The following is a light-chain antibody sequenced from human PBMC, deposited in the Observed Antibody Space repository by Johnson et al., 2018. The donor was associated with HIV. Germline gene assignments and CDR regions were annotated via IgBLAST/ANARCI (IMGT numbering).Light chain of an antibody. CDR3: GTWDSSLSAYV. CDR1: SSNIGNNY. V-gene: IGLV1-51*01. CDR2: DNN. J-gene: IGLJ1*01. Sequence: QSVLTQPPSVSAAPGQKVTISCSGSSSNIGNNYVSWYQQLPGTAPKLLIYDNNKRPSGIPDRFSGSKSGTSATLGITGLQTGDEADYYCGTWDSSLSAYVCGTATKGTGL.